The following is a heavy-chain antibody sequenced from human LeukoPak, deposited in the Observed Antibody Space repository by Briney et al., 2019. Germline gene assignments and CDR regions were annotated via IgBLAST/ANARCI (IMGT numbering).Heavy chain of an antibody. J-gene: IGHJ3*02. CDR1: GGTFSSYA. Sequence: GASATVSCKASGGTFSSYAISWVRQAPGQGLEWMGRIIPILGIANYAQKFQGRVTITADKSTSTAYMELSSLRSEDTALYYCAKDRAYGYESFDIWGQGTMVTVSS. CDR3: AKDRAYGYESFDI. CDR2: IIPILGIA. D-gene: IGHD4-17*01. V-gene: IGHV1-69*04.